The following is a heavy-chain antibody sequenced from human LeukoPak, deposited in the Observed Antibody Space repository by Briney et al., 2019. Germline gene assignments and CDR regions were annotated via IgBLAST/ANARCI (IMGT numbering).Heavy chain of an antibody. CDR2: ISSNGDST. D-gene: IGHD3-10*01. CDR1: GFTFSSYA. J-gene: IGHJ4*02. Sequence: PGGSLRLSCAASGFTFSSYAMYWVRQAPGKGLEYVSGISSNGDSTYYAKSVKGRFTISRDNSKNTLYLQMNSLRAEDTAVYYCASGDHLYYFDYWGQGTLVTVSS. CDR3: ASGDHLYYFDY. V-gene: IGHV3-64*01.